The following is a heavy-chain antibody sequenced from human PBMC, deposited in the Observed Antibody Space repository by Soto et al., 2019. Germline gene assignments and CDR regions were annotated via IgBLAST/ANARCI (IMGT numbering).Heavy chain of an antibody. D-gene: IGHD6-6*01. J-gene: IGHJ5*02. V-gene: IGHV4-30-4*01. CDR3: ARSLSSSSGYFDP. Sequence: QVHLQESGPGLLKPSQTLSLTCDVSGDFIGSGDYYWTWIRQPPGKGLEYIGYIYKTGKTYYNPALTSRPLISLDTSKSQFCLRLTSVTAADTAMYYCARSLSSSSGYFDPWGQGTLVTVSS. CDR1: GDFIGSGDYY. CDR2: IYKTGKT.